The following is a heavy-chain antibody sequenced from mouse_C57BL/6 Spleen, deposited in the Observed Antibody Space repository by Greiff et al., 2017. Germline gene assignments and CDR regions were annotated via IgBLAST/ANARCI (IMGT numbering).Heavy chain of an antibody. Sequence: LVESGGGLVQPGGSLKLSCAASGFTFSDYYMYWVRQTPEKRLEWVAYISNGCGSPYYPDTVKGRFTISRDNAKNTRYLQMSRLKSEDTARYYCARQNDGYRGYFDVWGTGTTVTVSS. V-gene: IGHV5-12*01. CDR3: ARQNDGYRGYFDV. CDR1: GFTFSDYY. CDR2: ISNGCGSP. D-gene: IGHD2-3*01. J-gene: IGHJ1*03.